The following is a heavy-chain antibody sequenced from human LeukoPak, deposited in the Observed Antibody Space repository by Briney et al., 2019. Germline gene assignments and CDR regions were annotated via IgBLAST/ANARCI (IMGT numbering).Heavy chain of an antibody. V-gene: IGHV4-59*01. Sequence: PSETLSLTCTDSGGSISSYYWSWIRQPPGKGLEWIGYIYYSGSTNYNPSLKSRVTISVDTSKNQFSLKLSSVTAADTAVYYCARERVVRGVIARDDAFDIWGQGTMVTVSS. D-gene: IGHD3-10*01. CDR2: IYYSGST. J-gene: IGHJ3*02. CDR1: GGSISSYY. CDR3: ARERVVRGVIARDDAFDI.